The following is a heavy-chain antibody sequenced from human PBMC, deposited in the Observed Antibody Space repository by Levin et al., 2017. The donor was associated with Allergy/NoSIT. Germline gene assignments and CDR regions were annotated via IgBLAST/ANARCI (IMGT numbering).Heavy chain of an antibody. V-gene: IGHV3-23*01. CDR1: GFTFNIYA. Sequence: RGESLKISCAGSGFTFNIYAMSWVRQAPGKGLEWVSTISASGGSTHDAESAKGRFTISRDNSRNTLYLQMNSLRAEDTAVYYCAKRLGEYYYGMDVWGQGTTVTVSS. CDR2: ISASGGST. J-gene: IGHJ6*02. D-gene: IGHD3-16*01. CDR3: AKRLGEYYYGMDV.